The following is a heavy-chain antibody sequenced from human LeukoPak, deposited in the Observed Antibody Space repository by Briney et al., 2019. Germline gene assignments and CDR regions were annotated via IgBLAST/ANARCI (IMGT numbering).Heavy chain of an antibody. V-gene: IGHV3-15*01. CDR1: GFTFRNAW. J-gene: IGHJ4*02. D-gene: IGHD4-23*01. Sequence: GGSLRLSCAASGFTFRNAWMSWVRQAPGKGLEWVGRIKSKTDGGTTDYAAPVKGRFTISRDDSKNTLYLQMNSLKTEDTAVYYCTTDYGYGGTTPFDYWGQGTLVTVSS. CDR3: TTDYGYGGTTPFDY. CDR2: IKSKTDGGTT.